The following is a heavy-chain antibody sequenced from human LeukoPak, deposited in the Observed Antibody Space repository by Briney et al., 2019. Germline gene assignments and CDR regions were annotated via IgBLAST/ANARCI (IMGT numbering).Heavy chain of an antibody. CDR1: GFTFSTYG. CDR3: AKGHDFWSGPNYFDY. Sequence: QPGRSLRLSCVASGFTFSTYGMHWVRQAPGKGLEWVAFIRYDGSNKYYADSVKGRFTISRDNSKNTLYLQMNSLRAEDTAVYYCAKGHDFWSGPNYFDYWGQGTLVTVSS. J-gene: IGHJ4*02. D-gene: IGHD3-3*01. CDR2: IRYDGSNK. V-gene: IGHV3-30*02.